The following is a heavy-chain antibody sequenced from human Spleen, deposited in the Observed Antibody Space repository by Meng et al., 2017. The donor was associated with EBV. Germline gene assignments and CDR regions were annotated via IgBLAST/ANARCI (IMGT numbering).Heavy chain of an antibody. Sequence: VQRHEAGPGLGTTAGTLSLTCACSGGSISSSNLWSWVRQGPGKGLEWIGEIYHSGSTNYNPSLKSRVTISVDKSKNQFSLKLGSVTAADTAVYYCARDSTMPENWFDPWGQGTLVTVSS. D-gene: IGHD2-2*01. CDR1: GGSISSSNL. J-gene: IGHJ5*02. V-gene: IGHV4-4*02. CDR3: ARDSTMPENWFDP. CDR2: IYHSGST.